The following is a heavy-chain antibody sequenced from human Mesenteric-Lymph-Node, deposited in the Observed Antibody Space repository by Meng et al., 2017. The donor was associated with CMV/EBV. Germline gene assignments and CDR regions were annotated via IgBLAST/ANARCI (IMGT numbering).Heavy chain of an antibody. CDR1: GGTLRRYE. CDR2: IIPIVGET. D-gene: IGHD2-15*01. Sequence: SGGTLRRYEISWRRQAPGQGLQWMGGIIPIVGETSYEEIFEGRVSITAETSTGTAYMELSSLRSEDTAVYFCATHWLLEIEYFFDHWGQGTLVTVSS. CDR3: ATHWLLEIEYFFDH. V-gene: IGHV1-69*06. J-gene: IGHJ4*02.